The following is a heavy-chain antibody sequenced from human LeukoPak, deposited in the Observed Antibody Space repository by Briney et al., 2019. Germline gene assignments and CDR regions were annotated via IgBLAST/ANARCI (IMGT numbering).Heavy chain of an antibody. Sequence: GGSLRLSCAASGFTSSSYWMHWVRQAPGKGLVWVSRINSDGSSTSYADSVKGRFTISRDNAKNTLYLQMNSLRAEDTAVYYCARSYSSGPSPNDYWGQGTLVTVSS. CDR1: GFTSSSYW. CDR3: ARSYSSGPSPNDY. CDR2: INSDGSST. D-gene: IGHD6-19*01. V-gene: IGHV3-74*01. J-gene: IGHJ4*02.